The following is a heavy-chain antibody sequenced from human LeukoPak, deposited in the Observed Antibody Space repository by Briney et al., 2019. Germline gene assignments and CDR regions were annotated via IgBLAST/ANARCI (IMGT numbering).Heavy chain of an antibody. D-gene: IGHD6-25*01. Sequence: GGSLRLSCAASGFTSSDSWMSWVRQAPGKGLEWLGVIKSQSFGGGTTEFAAPVKGRITISRDDSKNTLYLRMNSLMTEDTGVYYCTTNLNLGWEVQLRPGWGQGTPVTVSS. CDR2: IKSQSFGGGTT. CDR1: GFTSSDSW. J-gene: IGHJ4*02. CDR3: TTNLNLGWEVQLRPG. V-gene: IGHV3-15*01.